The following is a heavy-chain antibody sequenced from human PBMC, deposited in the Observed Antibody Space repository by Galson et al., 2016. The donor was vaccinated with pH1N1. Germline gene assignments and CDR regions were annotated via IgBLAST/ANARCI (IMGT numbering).Heavy chain of an antibody. V-gene: IGHV5-51*03. CDR1: GYSFTNYW. J-gene: IGHJ6*02. Sequence: QSGAEVKKPGESLKISCMSSGYSFTNYWIAWVRQMPGKGLQWMGIIYPSDSDTRYSPSFQGQVTISADKSISTAYLQWSGLKASDTAIYYFARGSGSPGAYYYYGMDVWGQGTTVTVSS. CDR2: IYPSDSDT. CDR3: ARGSGSPGAYYYYGMDV. D-gene: IGHD3-10*01.